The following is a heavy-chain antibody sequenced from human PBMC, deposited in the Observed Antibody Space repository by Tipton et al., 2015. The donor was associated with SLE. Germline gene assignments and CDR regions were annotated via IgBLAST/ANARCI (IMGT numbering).Heavy chain of an antibody. J-gene: IGHJ6*02. Sequence: LRLSCTVSGGSISSYYWSWIRQPPGKGLEWIGYIYYSGSTNYNPSLKSRVTISVDTSKNQFSLNLSSVTAADKAVYYSGRESTGYTCYYYGMDVWGQGTTVTVSS. D-gene: IGHD3-9*01. V-gene: IGHV4-59*01. CDR2: IYYSGST. CDR3: GRESTGYTCYYYGMDV. CDR1: GGSISSYY.